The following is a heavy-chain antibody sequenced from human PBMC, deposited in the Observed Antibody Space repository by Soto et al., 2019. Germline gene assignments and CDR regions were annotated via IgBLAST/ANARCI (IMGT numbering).Heavy chain of an antibody. CDR2: ISYDGSNK. Sequence: GGSLRLSCAASGFTFSSYGMHWVRQAPGKGLEWVAVISYDGSNKYYADSVKGRFTISRDNAKNSLYLQMNRLRAEDTAVYYCAREKEDEGSSSLRVYYGMDVWGQGTTVTVSS. CDR1: GFTFSSYG. J-gene: IGHJ6*02. D-gene: IGHD6-6*01. CDR3: AREKEDEGSSSLRVYYGMDV. V-gene: IGHV3-30*03.